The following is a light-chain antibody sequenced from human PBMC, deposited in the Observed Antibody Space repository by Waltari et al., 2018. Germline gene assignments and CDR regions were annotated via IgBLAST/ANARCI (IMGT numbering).Light chain of an antibody. V-gene: IGKV2-40*01. CDR1: QSLLDSEDGNTY. J-gene: IGKJ1*01. Sequence: DIVMTQTPLSLPVTLGEPASISCRSSQSLLDSEDGNTYLEWYLQKPGQSPQLLIYEVSNRASGVPDRFSGSGSDTDFTLKISRVEAEDVGVYYCMQALEFPRTFGQGTKVEIK. CDR3: MQALEFPRT. CDR2: EVS.